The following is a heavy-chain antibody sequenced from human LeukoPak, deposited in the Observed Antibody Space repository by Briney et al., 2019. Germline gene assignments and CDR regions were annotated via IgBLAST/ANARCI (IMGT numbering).Heavy chain of an antibody. CDR3: AKGHGSTWYDGLYYFDY. CDR2: IIPIFGTA. CDR1: GGTFSSYG. J-gene: IGHJ4*02. D-gene: IGHD6-13*01. Sequence: ASVKVSCKASGGTFSSYGISWVRQAPGQGLEWMGGIIPIFGTANYAQKFQGRVTITADKSTSTAYMELSSLRSEDTAVYYCAKGHGSTWYDGLYYFDYWGQGILVTVSS. V-gene: IGHV1-69*06.